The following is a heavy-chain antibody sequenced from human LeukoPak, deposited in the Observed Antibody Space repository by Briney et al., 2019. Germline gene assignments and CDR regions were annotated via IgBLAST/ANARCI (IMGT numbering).Heavy chain of an antibody. CDR3: AKANSYASGSFRY. V-gene: IGHV1-2*02. CDR2: INPDGGVT. CDR1: GYTFIVDY. D-gene: IGHD3-10*01. Sequence: GASVKVSFTTSGYTFIVDYIRWVRQAPGKGLEWVGCINPDGGVTEYAQNLQGRVIMTSNTSISTAYMELYGLKSDDTALYYCAKANSYASGSFRYWGQGTLVTVSS. J-gene: IGHJ4*02.